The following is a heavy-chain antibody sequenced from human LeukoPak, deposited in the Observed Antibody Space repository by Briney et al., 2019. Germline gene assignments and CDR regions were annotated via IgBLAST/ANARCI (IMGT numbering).Heavy chain of an antibody. CDR1: GFTFSRYS. CDR3: AREGSIVPHQDLDS. D-gene: IGHD2-8*01. Sequence: GGSLRLSCAASGFTFSRYSMNGVRQAPGRGLEWVSSINSRGSDQYYADSVKGRFTISRDNAKNSLYLQMNSLRAEDTAVYYCAREGSIVPHQDLDSWGQGTLVTVSS. CDR2: INSRGSDQ. J-gene: IGHJ4*02. V-gene: IGHV3-21*01.